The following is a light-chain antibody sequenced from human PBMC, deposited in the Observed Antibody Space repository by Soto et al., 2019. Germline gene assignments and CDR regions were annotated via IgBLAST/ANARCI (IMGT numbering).Light chain of an antibody. CDR1: SSDVGGYNY. Sequence: QSALTQPASVSGSPGQSITLSCTGTSSDVGGYNYVSWYQQHPGKAPKLMIYEVSNRPSGGSNRFSGSKSSNTASLTISGLQAEDEADYYCSSYTSSSTRVFGGGTQLTVL. V-gene: IGLV2-14*01. CDR3: SSYTSSSTRV. J-gene: IGLJ3*02. CDR2: EVS.